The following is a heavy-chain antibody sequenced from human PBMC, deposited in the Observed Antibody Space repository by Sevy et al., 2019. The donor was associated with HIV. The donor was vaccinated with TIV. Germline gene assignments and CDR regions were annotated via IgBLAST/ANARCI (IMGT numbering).Heavy chain of an antibody. CDR1: GFTFSSYA. CDR3: AKVFGSYYYFDY. Sequence: GGSLRLSCAASGFTFSSYAMSWVRQAPGKGLEWVSAISGSGGSTYYADSVKGRFTISRDNSKNTLYLQMNSLRADDTAVYYCAKVFGSYYYFDYWGQGTLVTVSS. CDR2: ISGSGGST. J-gene: IGHJ4*02. D-gene: IGHD1-26*01. V-gene: IGHV3-23*01.